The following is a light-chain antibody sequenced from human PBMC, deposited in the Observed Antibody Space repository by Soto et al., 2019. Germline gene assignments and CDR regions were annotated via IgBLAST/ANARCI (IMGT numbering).Light chain of an antibody. V-gene: IGKV1-39*01. J-gene: IGKJ1*01. CDR3: QQSYTSWWT. Sequence: DIQLHQSPSSLSASVGHRISITCRASQSISTHLSWYQQNPGKAPKLLIYAASSLQSWVPSRSTGSGSGTDFTLTISSLQPEDFATYYCQQSYTSWWTFGQGTKVDIK. CDR1: QSISTH. CDR2: AAS.